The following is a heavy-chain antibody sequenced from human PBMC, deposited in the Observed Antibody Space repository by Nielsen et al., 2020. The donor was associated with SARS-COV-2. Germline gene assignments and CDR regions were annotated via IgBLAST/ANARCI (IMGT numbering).Heavy chain of an antibody. D-gene: IGHD6-13*01. CDR2: IYYSGST. J-gene: IGHJ6*02. CDR3: ARPLSSSWYSDGMDV. CDR1: GGSISRSSYY. Sequence: SETLSLTCTVSGGSISRSSYYWGWICQSPGKGLEWIGSIYYSGSTYYNPSLKSRVTISVDTSKNQFSLKLSSVTAADTAVYYCARPLSSSWYSDGMDVWGQGTTVTVSS. V-gene: IGHV4-39*01.